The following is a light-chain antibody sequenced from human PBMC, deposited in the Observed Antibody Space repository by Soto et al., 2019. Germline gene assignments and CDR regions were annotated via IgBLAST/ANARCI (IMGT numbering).Light chain of an antibody. CDR1: QSLLHSNGYNY. CDR2: AAS. CDR3: QQRSNWPT. V-gene: IGKV2-28*01. J-gene: IGKJ5*01. Sequence: DIVMTQSPLSLPVTPGEPASISCMASQSLLHSNGYNYLDWYLQKPGQSPQLLIYAASSLQSGVPSRFSGSGSGTDFTLTISSLEPEDFAVYYCQQRSNWPTFGQGTRLEI.